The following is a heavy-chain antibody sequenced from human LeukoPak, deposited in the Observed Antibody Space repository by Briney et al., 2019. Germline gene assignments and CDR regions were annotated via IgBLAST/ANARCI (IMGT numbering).Heavy chain of an antibody. J-gene: IGHJ6*03. CDR2: IKQDGREK. Sequence: PGRSLSLSCAVSGFTFSSYWMSWVRQAPGKGLEWVANIKQDGREKYYVDSVKGRFTISRHNAKNSLYLQMNSLRAEDTAVYYCARESMVRGVIPPYYHYYMDVWGKGTTVTVSS. CDR1: GFTFSSYW. V-gene: IGHV3-7*01. CDR3: ARESMVRGVIPPYYHYYMDV. D-gene: IGHD3-10*01.